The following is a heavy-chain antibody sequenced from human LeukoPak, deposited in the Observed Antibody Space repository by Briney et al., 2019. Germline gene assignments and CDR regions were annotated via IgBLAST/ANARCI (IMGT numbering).Heavy chain of an antibody. D-gene: IGHD4-11*01. J-gene: IGHJ4*02. CDR2: INPNSGGT. CDR3: ARGATVTTYGLFDY. CDR1: GYTLTDYY. V-gene: IGHV1-2*02. Sequence: APVKVSCKASGYTLTDYYMHWVRQAPGQGLEWMGWINPNSGGTNYAQKFQGRVTMTRDTSISTAYMELNRLRSDDTAVYYCARGATVTTYGLFDYWGQGTLVTVSS.